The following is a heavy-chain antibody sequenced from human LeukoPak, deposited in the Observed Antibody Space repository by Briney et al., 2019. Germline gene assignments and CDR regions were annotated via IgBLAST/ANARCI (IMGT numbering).Heavy chain of an antibody. CDR2: IYPGDSDT. J-gene: IGHJ4*02. Sequence: GESLKISCKGSGYSLTSYWIGWVRQMPGKGLGGMGIIYPGDSDTRYSPSFQGQVTISADKSISTAYLQWSSLKASDTAMYYCARLPASSSTSRYYFDYWGQGTLVTVSS. D-gene: IGHD2-2*01. CDR1: GYSLTSYW. CDR3: ARLPASSSTSRYYFDY. V-gene: IGHV5-51*01.